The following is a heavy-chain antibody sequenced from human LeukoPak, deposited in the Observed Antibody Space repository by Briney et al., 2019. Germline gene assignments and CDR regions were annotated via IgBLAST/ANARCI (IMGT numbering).Heavy chain of an antibody. J-gene: IGHJ3*02. CDR3: ARRYCSSTNCHDAFDI. CDR1: GGSISSYY. V-gene: IGHV4-59*01. Sequence: SETLSLTCTVSGGSISSYYWSWIRQPPGKGLEWIGYIYYSGSTNYNPSLKSRVTISVDTSKNQFSLKLSSVTAADTALYYCARRYCSSTNCHDAFDIWGQGTVVTVSS. D-gene: IGHD2-2*01. CDR2: IYYSGST.